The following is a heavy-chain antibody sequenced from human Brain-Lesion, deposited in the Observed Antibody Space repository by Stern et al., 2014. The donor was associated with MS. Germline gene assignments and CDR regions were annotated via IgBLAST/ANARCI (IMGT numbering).Heavy chain of an antibody. J-gene: IGHJ6*02. CDR1: GGSISSGGYY. Sequence: QVQLMQSGPGLVKPSQTLSLSCTVSGGSISSGGYYWSWIRQPAGKGLEWIGRIFNSGSTSYNPSLKGRVTISIDTSKNQFSLRLNSMTAADTAVYYCARGRVVPGFQYYATDVWGQGTTVIVSS. D-gene: IGHD2-2*01. V-gene: IGHV4-61*02. CDR2: IFNSGST. CDR3: ARGRVVPGFQYYATDV.